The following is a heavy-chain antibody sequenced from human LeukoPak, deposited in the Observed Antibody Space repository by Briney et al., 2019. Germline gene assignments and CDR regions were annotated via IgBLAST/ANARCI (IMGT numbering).Heavy chain of an antibody. CDR3: ATPYDILTGYYY. D-gene: IGHD3-9*01. J-gene: IGHJ4*02. CDR1: GFTFSDYY. Sequence: GGSLRLSCAASGFTFSDYYMSWIRQAPGKGLEWVSYISSSSSYTNYADSVKGRFTISRENAKNSLYLQMNSLRAEDTAVYYCATPYDILTGYYYWGQGTLVTVSS. CDR2: ISSSSSYT. V-gene: IGHV3-11*03.